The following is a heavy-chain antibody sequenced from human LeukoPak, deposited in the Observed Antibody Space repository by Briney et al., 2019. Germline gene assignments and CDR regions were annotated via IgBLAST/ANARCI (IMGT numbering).Heavy chain of an antibody. CDR2: ISSSGSTI. D-gene: IGHD6-13*01. CDR1: GFTFSDYY. CDR3: ARVSSQQLK. Sequence: PGGSLRLSCVASGFTFSDYYMSWIRQAPGKGLEWISYISSSGSTIFQADSMKGRFTISRDNAKNSLYLQMNNLRVEDTAVYYCARVSSQQLKWGQGTLVTVSS. V-gene: IGHV3-11*01. J-gene: IGHJ4*02.